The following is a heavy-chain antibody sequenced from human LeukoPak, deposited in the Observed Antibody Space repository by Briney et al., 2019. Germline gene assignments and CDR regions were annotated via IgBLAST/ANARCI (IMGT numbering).Heavy chain of an antibody. CDR2: IHTSGST. CDR3: AGKQWVEYYFDT. D-gene: IGHD6-19*01. V-gene: IGHV4-61*02. CDR1: AGSISSGSYY. J-gene: IGHJ4*02. Sequence: SQTLSLTCTVSAGSISSGSYYWSWIRQPAGKGLEWIGRIHTSGSTNYNPSLKSRVTISVDTSKNQFSLKLSSVTAADTAVYYCAGKQWVEYYFDTWGQGTLVTVSA.